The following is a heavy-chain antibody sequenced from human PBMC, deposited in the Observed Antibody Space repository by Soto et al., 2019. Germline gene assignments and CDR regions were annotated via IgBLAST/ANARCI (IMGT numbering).Heavy chain of an antibody. V-gene: IGHV1-8*01. CDR3: ARGGGYCSSTSCYTDYYYYYGMDV. J-gene: IGHJ6*02. Sequence: ASVKVSCKASGYTFTSYDINWARQATGQGLEWMGWMNPNSGNTGYAQKFQGRVTMTRNTSISTAYMELSSLRSEDTAVYYCARGGGYCSSTSCYTDYYYYYGMDVWGQGTTVTVSS. CDR2: MNPNSGNT. CDR1: GYTFTSYD. D-gene: IGHD2-2*02.